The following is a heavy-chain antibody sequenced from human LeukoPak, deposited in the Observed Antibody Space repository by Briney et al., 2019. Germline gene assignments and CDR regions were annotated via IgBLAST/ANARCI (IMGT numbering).Heavy chain of an antibody. CDR2: ISGSGIST. V-gene: IGHV3-23*01. CDR3: AKDRSIAAGDDAFDI. Sequence: QSGGSLRLSCAASGFTFSSYAMNWVRQAPGKGQEWVSHISGSGISTYYADSVKGRFTFSRDNSKNTPYLQMNSLRAEDTAVYYCAKDRSIAAGDDAFDIWGQGTMVTVSS. D-gene: IGHD6-13*01. J-gene: IGHJ3*02. CDR1: GFTFSSYA.